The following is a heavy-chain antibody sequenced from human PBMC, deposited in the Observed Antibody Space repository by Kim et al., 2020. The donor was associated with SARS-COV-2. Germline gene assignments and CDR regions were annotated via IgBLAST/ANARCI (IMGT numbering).Heavy chain of an antibody. CDR2: TYYRSKWYN. CDR1: GDRVSSNSAA. CDR3: ARGRGSDSYDSSGYYSRWYFDY. Sequence: SQTLSLTCAISGDRVSSNSAAWNWIRQSPSRGLEWLGRTYYRSKWYNDYAVSVKSRITINPDTSKNQFSLQLNSVTPEDTAVYYCARGRGSDSYDSSGYYSRWYFDYWGQGTLVTVSS. J-gene: IGHJ4*02. D-gene: IGHD3-22*01. V-gene: IGHV6-1*01.